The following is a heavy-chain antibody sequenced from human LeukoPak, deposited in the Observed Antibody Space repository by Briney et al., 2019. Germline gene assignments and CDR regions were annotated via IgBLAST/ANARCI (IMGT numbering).Heavy chain of an antibody. V-gene: IGHV1-18*01. D-gene: IGHD3-22*01. CDR1: GYTFTSYG. CDR3: ATDLLSITMIVGPN. J-gene: IGHJ4*02. Sequence: ASVKVSCKASGYTFTSYGISWVRQAPGQGLEWMGWISAYNGNTNYGQKLQGRVTMTTDTSTSTAYRELRSLRSEDTAVYYCATDLLSITMIVGPNWGQGTLVTVSS. CDR2: ISAYNGNT.